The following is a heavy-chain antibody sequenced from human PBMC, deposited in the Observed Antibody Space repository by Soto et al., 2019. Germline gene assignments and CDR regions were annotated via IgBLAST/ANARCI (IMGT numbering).Heavy chain of an antibody. CDR1: GGSFSGYY. CDR3: ASGRRDGYNSANYYYYYGMDV. Sequence: SETLSLTCAVYGGSFSGYYWSWIRQPPGKGLEWIGEINHSGSTNYNPSLKSRVTISVDTSKNQFSLKLSSVTAADTAVYYCASGRRDGYNSANYYYYYGMDVWGQGTTVTVSS. V-gene: IGHV4-34*01. CDR2: INHSGST. J-gene: IGHJ6*02. D-gene: IGHD5-12*01.